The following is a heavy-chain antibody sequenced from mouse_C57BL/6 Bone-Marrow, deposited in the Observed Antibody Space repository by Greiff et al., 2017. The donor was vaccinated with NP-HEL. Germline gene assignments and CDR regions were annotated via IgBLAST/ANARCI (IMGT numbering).Heavy chain of an antibody. CDR1: GYTFTSYW. V-gene: IGHV1-74*01. Sequence: QVQLKQPGAELVKPGASVKVSCKASGYTFTSYWMHWVKQRPGQGLEWIGRIHPSDSDTNYNQKFKGKATLTVDKSSSTAYMQLSSLTSEDSAVYYCESGGLRLHWYFDVWGTGTTVTVSS. CDR3: ESGGLRLHWYFDV. D-gene: IGHD1-2*01. CDR2: IHPSDSDT. J-gene: IGHJ1*03.